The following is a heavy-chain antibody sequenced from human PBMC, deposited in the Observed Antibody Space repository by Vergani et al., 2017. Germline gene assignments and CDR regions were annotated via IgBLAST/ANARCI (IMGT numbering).Heavy chain of an antibody. Sequence: QVQLVQSGAEVKKPGASVKVSCKASGYTFTGYYMHWVRQAPGQGLEWMGWINPNSGGTNYALKFQGRVTMTRDTSFSTAYMELSRLRSDDTAVYYCARGGYCSSTSCYRRLGLDPWGQGTLVTVSS. CDR3: ARGGYCSSTSCYRRLGLDP. CDR1: GYTFTGYY. V-gene: IGHV1-2*02. D-gene: IGHD2-2*02. CDR2: INPNSGGT. J-gene: IGHJ5*02.